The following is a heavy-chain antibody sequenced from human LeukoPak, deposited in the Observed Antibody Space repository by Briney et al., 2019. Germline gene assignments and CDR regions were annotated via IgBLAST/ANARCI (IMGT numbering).Heavy chain of an antibody. V-gene: IGHV4-59*01. CDR1: GGSISSYY. Sequence: PSETLSLTCTVSGGSISSYYWSWIRQPPGKGLEWIGYIYYSGSTNYNPSLKSRVTISVDTSKNQFSLKLSSVTAADTAVYDCAXXXXXPQVYYYGMDVWGQGTTVTVSS. CDR2: IYYSGST. CDR3: AXXXXXPQVYYYGMDV. J-gene: IGHJ6*02.